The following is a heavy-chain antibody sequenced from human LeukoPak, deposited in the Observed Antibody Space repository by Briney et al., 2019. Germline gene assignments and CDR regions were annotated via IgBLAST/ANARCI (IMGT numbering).Heavy chain of an antibody. CDR3: ARDLNGILNY. CDR1: GYTFTGYY. D-gene: IGHD1-20*01. J-gene: IGHJ4*02. Sequence: GASVKVSCKASGYTFTGYYMHWVRQAPGQGLEWMGWISAYNGNTNYAQKLQGRVTMTTDTSTSTAYMELRSLRSDDTAVYYCARDLNGILNYWGQGTLVTVSS. CDR2: ISAYNGNT. V-gene: IGHV1-18*04.